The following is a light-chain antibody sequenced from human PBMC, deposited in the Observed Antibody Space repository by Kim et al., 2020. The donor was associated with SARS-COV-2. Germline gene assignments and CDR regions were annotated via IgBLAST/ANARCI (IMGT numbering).Light chain of an antibody. V-gene: IGKV1-5*01. J-gene: IGKJ2*01. CDR2: DAT. CDR3: QQYSSYSYS. Sequence: QLTQSPSTLSASVGDTVTITCRASQNINIWLAWYQQKPGKAPKFLIYDATDLRSGVPSRFRGRGSGTQFTLTISGLQPDDFATYYCQQYSSYSYSFGQGTKLEI. CDR1: QNINIW.